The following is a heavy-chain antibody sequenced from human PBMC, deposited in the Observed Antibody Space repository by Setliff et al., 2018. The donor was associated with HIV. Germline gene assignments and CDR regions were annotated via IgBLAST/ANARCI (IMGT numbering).Heavy chain of an antibody. J-gene: IGHJ3*02. D-gene: IGHD1-26*01. CDR3: ARGQSQGYAYSGSYGAFDS. V-gene: IGHV1-69*05. CDR1: GGTFSSYA. Sequence: SVKVSCKASGGTFSSYAINWVRQAPGQGLEWMGGIIPMFGTRNYAQKFQGRVTITTDESTSTAYMELSSLRSDDTALYYCARGQSQGYAYSGSYGAFDSWGEGTMVTVAS. CDR2: IIPMFGTR.